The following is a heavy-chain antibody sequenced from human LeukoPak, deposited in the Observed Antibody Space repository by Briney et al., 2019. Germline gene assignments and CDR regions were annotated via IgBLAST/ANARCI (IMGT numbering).Heavy chain of an antibody. CDR1: GHTFTSYA. CDR3: ARGGESYYSDY. CDR2: INAGNGNT. Sequence: ASVKVSCKASGHTFTSYAIHWVRQAPGQRLEWMGWINAGNGNTKYSQKFQDRVTITRDTSASTAYMELSSLTSEDTAVYYCARGGESYYSDYWGQGTLVTVSS. V-gene: IGHV1-3*01. J-gene: IGHJ4*02. D-gene: IGHD3-10*01.